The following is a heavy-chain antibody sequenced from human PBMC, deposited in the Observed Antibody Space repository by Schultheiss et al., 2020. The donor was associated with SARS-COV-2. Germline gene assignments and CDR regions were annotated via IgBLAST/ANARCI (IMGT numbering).Heavy chain of an antibody. CDR3: ASLIDSSGYYSLDY. D-gene: IGHD3-22*01. Sequence: SETLSLTCAVYGGSFSGYYWSWIRQPPGKGLEWIGYIYYSGSTYYNPSLKSRVTISVDTSKNQFSLKLSSVTAADTAVYYCASLIDSSGYYSLDYWGQGTLVTVSS. CDR1: GGSFSGYY. CDR2: IYYSGST. V-gene: IGHV4-59*06. J-gene: IGHJ4*02.